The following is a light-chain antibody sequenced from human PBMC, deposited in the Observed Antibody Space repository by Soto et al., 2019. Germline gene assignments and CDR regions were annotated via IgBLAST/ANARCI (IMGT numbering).Light chain of an antibody. Sequence: DIQMTQSPSTLYGSVGDRVTITCRASQTISSWLAWYQQKPGKAPKLLIYKASTLKSGVPSRFSGSGSGTEFTLTISSLQPDDFATYYCQCKQFKGDLPFGQGTKVEIK. V-gene: IGKV1-5*03. CDR2: KAS. J-gene: IGKJ1*01. CDR1: QTISSW. CDR3: QCKQFKGDLP.